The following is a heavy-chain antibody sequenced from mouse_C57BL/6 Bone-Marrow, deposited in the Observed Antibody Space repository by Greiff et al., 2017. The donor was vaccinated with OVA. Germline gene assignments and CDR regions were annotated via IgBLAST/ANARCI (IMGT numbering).Heavy chain of an antibody. CDR3: ARSGQLRLRWAMDY. CDR2: IYPRSGNT. D-gene: IGHD3-2*02. CDR1: GYTFTSYG. J-gene: IGHJ4*01. Sequence: QVQLQQSGAELARPGASVKLSCKASGYTFTSYGISWVKQRTGQGLAWIGEIYPRSGNTYSNEKFKGKATLTADKASSTAYMELRSLTSEVSAVYFGARSGQLRLRWAMDYWGQGTSVTVSS. V-gene: IGHV1-81*01.